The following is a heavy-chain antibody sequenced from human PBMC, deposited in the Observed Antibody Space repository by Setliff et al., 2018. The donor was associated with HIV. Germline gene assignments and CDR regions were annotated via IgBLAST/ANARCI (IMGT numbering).Heavy chain of an antibody. CDR1: GGTFSSNA. Sequence: GASVKVSCKASGGTFSSNAISWVRQAPGQGLEWMGGIIPIFGTPSYAQKFQGRVTITADESTNTAFMELGSLRSDDTAVYYCATDPQKGGYYYYYMDVWGKGTTVTVSS. CDR3: ATDPQKGGYYYYYMDV. V-gene: IGHV1-69*13. CDR2: IIPIFGTP. J-gene: IGHJ6*03. D-gene: IGHD2-15*01.